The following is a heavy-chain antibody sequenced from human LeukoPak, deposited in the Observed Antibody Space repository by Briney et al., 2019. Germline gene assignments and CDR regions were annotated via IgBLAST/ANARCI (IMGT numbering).Heavy chain of an antibody. CDR2: IYYSGST. CDR1: GGSISSSSYY. CDR3: ARDLSTTMATTVTPDAFDI. Sequence: SETLSLTCTVSGGSISSSSYYWGWIRQPPGKGLEWIGSIYYSGSTYYNPSLKSRVTISVDTSKNQFSLKLSSVTAADTAVYYCARDLSTTMATTVTPDAFDIWGQGTMVTVSS. J-gene: IGHJ3*02. D-gene: IGHD4-17*01. V-gene: IGHV4-39*07.